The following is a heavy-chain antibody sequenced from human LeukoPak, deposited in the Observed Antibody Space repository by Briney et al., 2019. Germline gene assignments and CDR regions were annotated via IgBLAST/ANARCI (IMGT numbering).Heavy chain of an antibody. V-gene: IGHV4-59*01. D-gene: IGHD5-12*01. CDR2: IYYSGST. CDR1: GCSISSYY. J-gene: IGHJ6*02. CDR3: ARVPTITLYGMDV. Sequence: SETLSLTCPVSGCSISSYYWSWIRQPPGKGLEWIGYIYYSGSTNYNPSLKSRVTISVDTSENQFSLKLSSVTAADTAVYYWARVPTITLYGMDVWGQGTTVTVSS.